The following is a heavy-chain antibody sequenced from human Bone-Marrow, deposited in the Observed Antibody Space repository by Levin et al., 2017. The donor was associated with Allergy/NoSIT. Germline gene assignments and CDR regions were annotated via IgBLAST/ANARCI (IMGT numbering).Heavy chain of an antibody. CDR3: ARLHITGTGSRVTGQIAAAGSMYFDY. Sequence: SQTLSLPCTVSGGSISSGDYYWSWIRQPPGKGLEWIGYIYYSGSTYYNPSLKSRVTISVDTSKNQFSLKLSSVTAADTAVYYCARLHITGTGSRVTGQIAAAGSMYFDYWGQGTLVTVSS. J-gene: IGHJ4*02. V-gene: IGHV4-30-4*01. CDR1: GGSISSGDYY. D-gene: IGHD6-13*01. CDR2: IYYSGST.